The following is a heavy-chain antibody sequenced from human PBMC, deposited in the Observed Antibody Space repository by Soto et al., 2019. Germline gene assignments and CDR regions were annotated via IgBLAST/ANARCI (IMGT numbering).Heavy chain of an antibody. CDR1: GGSISSSSYY. Sequence: SETLSLTCTVSGGSISSSSYYWGWIRQPPGKGLEWIGSIYYSGSTYYNPSLKSRVTISVDTSKNQFSLKLSSVTAADTAVYYCAATPDYGGNSYAFDISGQGTMVT. J-gene: IGHJ3*02. CDR2: IYYSGST. D-gene: IGHD4-17*01. CDR3: AATPDYGGNSYAFDI. V-gene: IGHV4-39*07.